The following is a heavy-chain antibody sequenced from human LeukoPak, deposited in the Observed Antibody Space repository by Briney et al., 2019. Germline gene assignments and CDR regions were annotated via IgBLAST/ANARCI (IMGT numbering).Heavy chain of an antibody. CDR1: GFTFSSYG. Sequence: PGRSLRLSCAASGFTFSSYGMHWVRQAPGKGLEWVAFIRYDGSNKYYADSVKGRFTISRDNSKNTLYLQMNSLRAEDTAVYYCAKAGVVPAAKYFYYMDVWGKGTTVTVSS. CDR2: IRYDGSNK. V-gene: IGHV3-30*02. D-gene: IGHD2-2*01. J-gene: IGHJ6*03. CDR3: AKAGVVPAAKYFYYMDV.